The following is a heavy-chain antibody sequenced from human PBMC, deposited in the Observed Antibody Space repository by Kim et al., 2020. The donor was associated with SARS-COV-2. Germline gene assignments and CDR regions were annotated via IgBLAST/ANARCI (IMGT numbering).Heavy chain of an antibody. V-gene: IGHV3-74*01. J-gene: IGHJ6*02. Sequence: DAVKGRFTISRDNAKNTLYLQMNSLRAEDTAVYYCAWFGESNLNYYGMDVWGQGTTVTVSS. D-gene: IGHD3-10*01. CDR3: AWFGESNLNYYGMDV.